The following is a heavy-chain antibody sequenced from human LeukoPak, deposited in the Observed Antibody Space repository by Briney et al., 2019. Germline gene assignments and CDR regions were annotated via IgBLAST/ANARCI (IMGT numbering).Heavy chain of an antibody. Sequence: GGSLRLSCAASGFTFSSYSMNWVRQAPGKGLEWVSSISSSSSYIYYADSVKGRFTISRDNAKNSLYLQMYSLRAEDTAVYYCARDNRRWLQFWNAFDIWGQGTMVTVSS. CDR1: GFTFSSYS. CDR2: ISSSSSYI. D-gene: IGHD5-24*01. CDR3: ARDNRRWLQFWNAFDI. V-gene: IGHV3-21*01. J-gene: IGHJ3*02.